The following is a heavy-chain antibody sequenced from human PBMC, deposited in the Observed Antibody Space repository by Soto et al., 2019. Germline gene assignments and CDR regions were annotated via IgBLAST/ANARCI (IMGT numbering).Heavy chain of an antibody. V-gene: IGHV1-2*02. CDR3: ARVSHYYDSSGYYEFDY. D-gene: IGHD3-22*01. CDR1: GYTFTGYY. Sequence: ASVKVSCKASGYTFTGYYMHWVRQAPGQGLEWMGWVNPNSGGTNYAQKFQGRVTMTRDTSISTAYMELSRLRSDDTAVYYCARVSHYYDSSGYYEFDYWGQGTLVTVYS. CDR2: VNPNSGGT. J-gene: IGHJ4*02.